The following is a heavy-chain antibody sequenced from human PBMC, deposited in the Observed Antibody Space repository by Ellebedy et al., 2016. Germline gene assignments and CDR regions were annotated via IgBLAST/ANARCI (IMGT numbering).Heavy chain of an antibody. D-gene: IGHD3-3*01. CDR1: GFTLSDAW. J-gene: IGHJ4*02. V-gene: IGHV3-15*07. CDR3: TSFFEVSTKMFDS. CDR2: IKSKSDGETT. Sequence: GGSLRLSXAASGFTLSDAWMDWVRQAPGGGLEWVGRIKSKSDGETTHYATPVKGRFIISRDDSSSTLYLQMNNLQTEDTAVYYCTSFFEVSTKMFDSWGPGTMVTVSS.